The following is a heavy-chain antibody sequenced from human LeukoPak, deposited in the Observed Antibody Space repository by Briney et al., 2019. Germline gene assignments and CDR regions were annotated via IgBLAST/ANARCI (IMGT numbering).Heavy chain of an antibody. J-gene: IGHJ4*02. Sequence: GGSLRLSCAASGFTFSSYGMHWVRQAPGKGLEWVAVISYDGSNKYYAGSVKGRFTISRDNSKSTLYLQMNSLRAEDTAVYYCAKDIYQLLREGFFDYWGQGTLVTVSS. CDR3: AKDIYQLLREGFFDY. CDR1: GFTFSSYG. D-gene: IGHD2-2*01. V-gene: IGHV3-30*18. CDR2: ISYDGSNK.